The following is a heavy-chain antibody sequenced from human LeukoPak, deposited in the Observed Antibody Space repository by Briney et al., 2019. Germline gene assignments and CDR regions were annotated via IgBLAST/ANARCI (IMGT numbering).Heavy chain of an antibody. CDR3: ARDWNY. J-gene: IGHJ4*02. Sequence: PGGSLRLSCAASGFTFSTYSMNWVRQAPGKGLEWVSSISSSSSYTYYADSVKGRFTISRDNAKNSLYLQMNSLRAEDTAVYYCARDWNYWGQGTLVTVSS. V-gene: IGHV3-21*01. D-gene: IGHD3-3*01. CDR2: ISSSSSYT. CDR1: GFTFSTYS.